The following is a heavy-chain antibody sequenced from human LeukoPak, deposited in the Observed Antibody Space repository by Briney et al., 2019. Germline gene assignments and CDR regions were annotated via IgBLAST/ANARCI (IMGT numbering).Heavy chain of an antibody. D-gene: IGHD3-10*01. CDR1: GFTFSSYS. V-gene: IGHV3-21*01. Sequence: GGSLRLSCAASGFTFSSYSMNWVRQASGKGLEWVSSISSSSSYIYYADSVKGRFPISRDNAKNSLYLQMNSLRAEDTAVYYCAKDEYPGIYYYYMDVWGKGTTVTVSS. CDR3: AKDEYPGIYYYYMDV. CDR2: ISSSSSYI. J-gene: IGHJ6*03.